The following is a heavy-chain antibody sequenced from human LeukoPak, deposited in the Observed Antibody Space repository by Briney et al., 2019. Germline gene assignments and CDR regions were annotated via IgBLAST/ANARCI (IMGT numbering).Heavy chain of an antibody. V-gene: IGHV4-59*08. D-gene: IGHD3-9*01. J-gene: IGHJ4*02. CDR2: IYYSGST. CDR3: ARLRYFDGYYFDY. Sequence: ETLSLTCTVSGGSISSYYWSWIRQPPGKGLEWIGYIYYSGSTYYNPSLKSRVTISVDTSKNQFSLKLSSVTAADTAVYYCARLRYFDGYYFDYWGQGTLVTVSS. CDR1: GGSISSYY.